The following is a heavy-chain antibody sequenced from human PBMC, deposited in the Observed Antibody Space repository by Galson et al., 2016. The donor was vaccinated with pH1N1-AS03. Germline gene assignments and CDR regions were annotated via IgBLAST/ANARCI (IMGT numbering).Heavy chain of an antibody. V-gene: IGHV3-66*01. J-gene: IGHJ4*02. D-gene: IGHD2-2*02. CDR2: IHSGGTT. Sequence: SLRLSCAASGLTVSSYYMSWVRQAPGKGLERVSVIHSGGTTYYADSVKGRFTISRDSSKNTLYLQMNSLRAEDTAVYYCARDRGYCDSAGCYTRFFDYWGQGTLVTVSS. CDR3: ARDRGYCDSAGCYTRFFDY. CDR1: GLTVSSYY.